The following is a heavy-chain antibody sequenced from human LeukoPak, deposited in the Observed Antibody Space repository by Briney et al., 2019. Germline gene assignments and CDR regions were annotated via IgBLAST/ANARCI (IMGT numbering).Heavy chain of an antibody. D-gene: IGHD2-15*01. Sequence: ASVKVSCKASGYSFTSYGISWVRQAPGQGLEWMGWISAYNGNTNYAQRLQGRVTMTTDTSTSTAYMELRSLTSDDTAVYYCARVPSGGPFDSWAKGTLSPSPQ. CDR1: GYSFTSYG. CDR2: ISAYNGNT. CDR3: ARVPSGGPFDS. J-gene: IGHJ4*02. V-gene: IGHV1-18*01.